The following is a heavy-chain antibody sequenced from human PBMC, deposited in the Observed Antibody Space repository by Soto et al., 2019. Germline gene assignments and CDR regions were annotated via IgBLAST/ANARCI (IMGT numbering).Heavy chain of an antibody. CDR3: ACARLRAVYSFDI. Sequence: QVQLQESDAGLVKASQTLSLTCTVSGGSVSSGAYYWTWIRQRPGKGLERIGYIYYRGSTYYSPSLKSRLSIYIDTSKNSFSMRLSSVTAADTAMYYCACARLRAVYSFDIWGQGTMVTVSS. CDR1: GGSVSSGAYY. D-gene: IGHD5-12*01. J-gene: IGHJ3*02. CDR2: IYYRGST. V-gene: IGHV4-31*03.